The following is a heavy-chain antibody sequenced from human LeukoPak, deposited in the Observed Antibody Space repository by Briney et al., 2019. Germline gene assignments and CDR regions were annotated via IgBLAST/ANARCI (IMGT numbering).Heavy chain of an antibody. CDR1: GGSIRNYY. CDR3: ARLLRWPMIFDY. D-gene: IGHD4-23*01. Sequence: SETLSLTCTVSGGSIRNYYWSWIRQPPGKGLEWIGYIYYSGSTDNNPSLKSRVTISVDTSKNQFSLRLSSVTAADTAVYYCARLLRWPMIFDYWGQGTLVTVSS. V-gene: IGHV4-59*08. CDR2: IYYSGST. J-gene: IGHJ4*02.